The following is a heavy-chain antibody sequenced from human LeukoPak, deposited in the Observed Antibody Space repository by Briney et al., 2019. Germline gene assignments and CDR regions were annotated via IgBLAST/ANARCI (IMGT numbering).Heavy chain of an antibody. V-gene: IGHV4-59*01. CDR2: MSYSGST. J-gene: IGHJ4*02. CDR1: GGSITTYD. Sequence: SETLSLTCTVSGGSITTYDWSWSWVRQPPGKGLEWIGYMSYSGSTSYNPSLESRVTITVDTSENQFSLKLSSVTAADTAVYYCARDRVAAAGKGFDYWGQGTLVTVSS. CDR3: ARDRVAAAGKGFDY. D-gene: IGHD6-13*01.